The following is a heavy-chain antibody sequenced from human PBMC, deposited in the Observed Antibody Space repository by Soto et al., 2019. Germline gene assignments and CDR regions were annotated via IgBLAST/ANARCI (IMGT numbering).Heavy chain of an antibody. CDR2: IYYSGST. V-gene: IGHV4-61*01. CDR1: GGSVSGGSYY. J-gene: IGHJ3*02. Sequence: PSETLSLTCTVSGGSVSGGSYYWSWIRQPPGKGLEWIGYIYYSGSTNHNPSLKSRVTISVDTSKNQFSLKLSSVTAADTAVYYCALADYDSSGYYYGVGAFDIWGQGTMVTVSS. D-gene: IGHD3-22*01. CDR3: ALADYDSSGYYYGVGAFDI.